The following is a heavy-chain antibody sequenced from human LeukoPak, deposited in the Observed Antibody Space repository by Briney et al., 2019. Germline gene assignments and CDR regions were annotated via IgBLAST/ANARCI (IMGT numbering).Heavy chain of an antibody. V-gene: IGHV1-46*01. CDR1: GYTFTSYY. J-gene: IGHJ4*02. CDR3: ARSLISRGSGSYSSDY. D-gene: IGHD3-10*01. Sequence: ASVKVSCKASGYTFTSYYMHWVRQAPGQGLEWMGIINPSGGSTSYAQKFQGRVTMTRDTSTSTVYMELSSLRSEDTAVYYCARSLISRGSGSYSSDYWGQGTLVTVSS. CDR2: INPSGGST.